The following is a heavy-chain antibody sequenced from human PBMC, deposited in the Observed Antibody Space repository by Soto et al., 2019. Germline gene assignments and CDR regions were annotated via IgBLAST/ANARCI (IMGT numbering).Heavy chain of an antibody. CDR2: INPSGGST. J-gene: IGHJ4*02. CDR1: GYTFTSYY. CDR3: ARDLTYYGSGSYYTGFDY. Sequence: ASVKVSCKASGYTFTSYYMHWVRQAPGQGLEWMGIINPSGGSTSYAQKFQGRVTMTRDTSTSTVYMELSSLRSEDTAVYYCARDLTYYGSGSYYTGFDYWGQGTLVTVSS. D-gene: IGHD3-10*01. V-gene: IGHV1-46*01.